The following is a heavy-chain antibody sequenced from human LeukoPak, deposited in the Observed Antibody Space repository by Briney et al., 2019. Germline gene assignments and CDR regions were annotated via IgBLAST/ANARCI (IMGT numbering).Heavy chain of an antibody. CDR3: ARVPVSYCSGGSCFQYYYYYYGMDV. Sequence: GASVKVSCKASGYTFTSYDINWVRQATGQGLEWMGWMNPNSGNTGYAQKFQGRVTMTRNTSISTAYMELSGLRSEDTAVYYCARVPVSYCSGGSCFQYYYYYYGMDVWGQGTTVTVSS. CDR2: MNPNSGNT. J-gene: IGHJ6*02. V-gene: IGHV1-8*01. CDR1: GYTFTSYD. D-gene: IGHD2-15*01.